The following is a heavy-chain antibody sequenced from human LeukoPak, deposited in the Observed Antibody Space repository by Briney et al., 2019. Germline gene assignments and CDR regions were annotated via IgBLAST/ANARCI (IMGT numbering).Heavy chain of an antibody. CDR3: ARAMVASTFYYMDV. CDR1: GFGFSSYW. D-gene: IGHD2-15*01. CDR2: MKEGGSDK. V-gene: IGHV3-7*01. Sequence: GGSLRLSCAPSGFGFSSYWMTWVRQSRGEGVEGVTNMKEGGSDKHYVDSVRGRFTISRDNGKKSLYLQMNRLRAEDTAVYYCARAMVASTFYYMDVWGKGTTVTVPS. J-gene: IGHJ6*03.